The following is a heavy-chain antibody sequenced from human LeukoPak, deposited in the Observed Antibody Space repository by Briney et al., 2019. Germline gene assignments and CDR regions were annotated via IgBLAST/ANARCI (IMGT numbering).Heavy chain of an antibody. CDR3: AKDQYVDYFDY. Sequence: GGSLRLSCVVSGFTFSSYGMHWVRQAPGKGLEWVAVISYDGSNKYYADSVKGRFTISRDNSKNTLYLQMNSLRAEDTAVYYCAKDQYVDYFDYWGQGTLVTVSS. D-gene: IGHD3-16*01. CDR2: ISYDGSNK. CDR1: GFTFSSYG. V-gene: IGHV3-30*18. J-gene: IGHJ4*02.